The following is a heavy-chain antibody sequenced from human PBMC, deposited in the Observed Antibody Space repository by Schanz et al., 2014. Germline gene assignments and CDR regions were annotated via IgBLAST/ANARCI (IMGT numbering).Heavy chain of an antibody. CDR3: VREGSTTPVAGLRSFDWLGRFDY. V-gene: IGHV3-72*01. D-gene: IGHD3-9*01. Sequence: EVQLVESGGDLVQPGGSLRLSCSAPGFTFSTFAMHWVRQAAGKGLEWVGRVRKKEFSDDTEEYAASVRGRFTISRDDSKNVVNLQMNGLKTEDTAMYYCVREGSTTPVAGLRSFDWLGRFDYWGQGALVTVSS. J-gene: IGHJ4*02. CDR1: GFTFSTFA. CDR2: VRKKEFSDDTE.